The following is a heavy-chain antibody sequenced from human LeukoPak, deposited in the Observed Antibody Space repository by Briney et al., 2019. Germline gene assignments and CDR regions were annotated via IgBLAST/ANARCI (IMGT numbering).Heavy chain of an antibody. D-gene: IGHD1-26*01. Sequence: GGSLRLSCAASGFTFSNYWMTWVRQAPGKGLEWVANIKQDASEKYYVDSVKGRSTISRDNAKNSLYLQVNSLRVEDTAVYYCVRDTGGSGSYPDYWGQGTLVTVSS. CDR2: IKQDASEK. CDR3: VRDTGGSGSYPDY. V-gene: IGHV3-7*01. CDR1: GFTFSNYW. J-gene: IGHJ4*02.